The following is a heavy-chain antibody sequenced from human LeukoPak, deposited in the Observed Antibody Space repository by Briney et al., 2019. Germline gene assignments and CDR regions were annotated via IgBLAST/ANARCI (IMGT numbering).Heavy chain of an antibody. J-gene: IGHJ4*02. CDR2: IRFDGSDK. CDR1: GFTFSNYG. CDR3: ARDPAYYLRYGYFDS. V-gene: IGHV3-30*02. D-gene: IGHD1-26*01. Sequence: GGSLRLSCAASGFTFSNYGMHWIRQAPGKGLEWVAFIRFDGSDKYYADSMKGRFTISRDNANNVLYLQMNSLRAEDTAVYYCARDPAYYLRYGYFDSWGQGTLVTVSS.